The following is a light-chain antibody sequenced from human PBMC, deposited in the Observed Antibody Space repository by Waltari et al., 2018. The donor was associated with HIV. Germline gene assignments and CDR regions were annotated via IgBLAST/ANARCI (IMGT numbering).Light chain of an antibody. V-gene: IGLV1-47*01. J-gene: IGLJ3*02. CDR1: SSNIGSNY. CDR3: AAWDDSLSGRV. Sequence: QSVLTQPPSASGTPGQRVTISCSGSSSNIGSNYVYWYQQHHGTAPKLLIYRNKQRPSGVPDRFSGSKSGTSASLAISGLRSEDEADYYCAAWDDSLSGRVFGGGTKLTVL. CDR2: RNK.